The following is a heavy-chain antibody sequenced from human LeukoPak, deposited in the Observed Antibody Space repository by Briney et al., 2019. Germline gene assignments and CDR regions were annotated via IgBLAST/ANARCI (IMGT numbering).Heavy chain of an antibody. CDR3: TRSGTYVFDF. CDR2: IKQDGSDI. J-gene: IGHJ4*02. CDR1: GFTFSNYW. D-gene: IGHD1-26*01. Sequence: GGSLRLSCAASGFTFSNYWMSWFRQAPGKGLEWVANIKQDGSDIYYVDSVKGRFTISRDNAKNSLYLQMNSLRAEDTAVYYCTRSGTYVFDFWGQGTLVTVSS. V-gene: IGHV3-7*01.